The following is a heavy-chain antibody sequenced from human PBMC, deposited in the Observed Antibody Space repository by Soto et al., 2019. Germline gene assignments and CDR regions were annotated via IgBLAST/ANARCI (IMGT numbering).Heavy chain of an antibody. CDR2: INPKSGGT. CDR1: GYTLTGYY. V-gene: IGHV1-2*02. CDR3: AIDYSSSPLEAFDI. D-gene: IGHD6-6*01. J-gene: IGHJ3*02. Sequence: ASVKVSCKASGYTLTGYYMHWVRQAPGQGLEWMGWINPKSGGTNYAQKFQGRVTMTRDTSISTAYMELSRLRSDDTAVYYCAIDYSSSPLEAFDIWGQGTMVTVSS.